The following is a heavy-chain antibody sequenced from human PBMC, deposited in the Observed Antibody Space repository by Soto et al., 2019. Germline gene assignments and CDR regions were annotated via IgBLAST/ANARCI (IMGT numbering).Heavy chain of an antibody. D-gene: IGHD3-16*02. V-gene: IGHV4-59*01. CDR2: IYYSGST. CDR3: ARAMGWDYDYVWGSYRYTPYYYYGMDV. J-gene: IGHJ6*02. Sequence: SETLSLTCTVSGGSISSYDWLWIRQPPGKGLEWIGYIYYSGSTNYNPSLKSRVTISVDTSKNQFSLKLSSVTAADTAVYYCARAMGWDYDYVWGSYRYTPYYYYGMDVWGQGTTVT. CDR1: GGSISSYD.